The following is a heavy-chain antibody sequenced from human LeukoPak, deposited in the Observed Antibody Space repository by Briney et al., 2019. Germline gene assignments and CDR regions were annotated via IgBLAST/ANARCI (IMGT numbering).Heavy chain of an antibody. Sequence: PSETLSLTCTVYGGSFSGYYWSWIRQPPGKGPEWIGEINHSGSTNYNPSLKSRVTISADTSKNQFSLKLSSVSAADTAVYYCARHSTVVVPAALYWGQGTLVTVSS. CDR1: GGSFSGYY. D-gene: IGHD2-2*01. V-gene: IGHV4-34*01. CDR3: ARHSTVVVPAALY. CDR2: INHSGST. J-gene: IGHJ4*02.